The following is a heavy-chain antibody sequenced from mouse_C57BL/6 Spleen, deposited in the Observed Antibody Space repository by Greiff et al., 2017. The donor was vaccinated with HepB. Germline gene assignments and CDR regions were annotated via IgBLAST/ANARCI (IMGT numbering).Heavy chain of an antibody. CDR2: IYPGSGTT. V-gene: IGHV1-76*01. Sequence: QVQLKQSGAELVRPGASVKLSCKASGYTFTDYYINWVKQRPGQGLEWIARIYPGSGTTYYNEKFKGKATLTAEESSSTAYMQLSSLTSEDSAVYFCATAWFAYWGQGTLVTVSA. CDR3: ATAWFAY. J-gene: IGHJ3*01. CDR1: GYTFTDYY.